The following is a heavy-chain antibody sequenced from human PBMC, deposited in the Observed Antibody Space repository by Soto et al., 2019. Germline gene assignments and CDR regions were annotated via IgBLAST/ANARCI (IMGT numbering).Heavy chain of an antibody. CDR1: GYSFTSYW. Sequence: PGESLKISCKGSGYSFTSYWIGWVRQMPGKGLEWMGIIYPGDSDTRYSPSFQGQVTISADKSISTAYLQWSSLKASDTAMYYCARTIAVAGSNYYYGMDVWGQGTTVTVSS. J-gene: IGHJ6*02. CDR3: ARTIAVAGSNYYYGMDV. V-gene: IGHV5-51*01. CDR2: IYPGDSDT. D-gene: IGHD6-19*01.